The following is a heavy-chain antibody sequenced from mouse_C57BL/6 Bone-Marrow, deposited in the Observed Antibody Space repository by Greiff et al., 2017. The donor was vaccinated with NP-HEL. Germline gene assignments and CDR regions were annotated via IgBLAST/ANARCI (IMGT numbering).Heavy chain of an antibody. J-gene: IGHJ3*01. CDR2: ISYDGSN. V-gene: IGHV3-6*01. Sequence: DVKLQESGPGLVKPSQSLSLTCSVTGYSITSGYYWNWIRQFPGNKLEWMGYISYDGSNNYNPSLKNRISITRDTSKNQFFLKLNSVTTEDTATYYCARDEGLFFAYWGQGTLVTVSA. CDR1: GYSITSGYY. CDR3: ARDEGLFFAY. D-gene: IGHD6-1*01.